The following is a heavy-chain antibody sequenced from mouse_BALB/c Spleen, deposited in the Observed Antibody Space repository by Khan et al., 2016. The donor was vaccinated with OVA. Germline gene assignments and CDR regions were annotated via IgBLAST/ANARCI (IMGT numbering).Heavy chain of an antibody. CDR2: ISYSGST. J-gene: IGHJ2*01. V-gene: IGHV3-2*02. D-gene: IGHD1-2*01. CDR1: GYSITSGYG. CDR3: ARTARIKY. Sequence: EVQLQESGPGLVKPSQSLSLTCTVTGYSITSGYGWNWIRQFPGNKLEWMGYISYSGSTNYNPSFKSRISITRDTSKNQFFRQLNSVTTEDTATYYCARTARIKYWGQGTTLTVSS.